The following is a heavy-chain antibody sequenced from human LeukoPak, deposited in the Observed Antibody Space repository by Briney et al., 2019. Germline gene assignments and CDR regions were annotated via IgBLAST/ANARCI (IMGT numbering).Heavy chain of an antibody. CDR2: INSDGSSK. CDR1: GFTFSSYW. J-gene: IGHJ4*02. V-gene: IGHV3-74*01. D-gene: IGHD3-16*01. CDR3: ARALSD. Sequence: GGSLRLSCAASGFTFSSYWMHWVRHAPGKGLVWVSRINSDGSSKTYEDSVKGRFTISRDNGKNTLYLQMTSLRAEDTAVYYCARALSDWGQGTLVTVSS.